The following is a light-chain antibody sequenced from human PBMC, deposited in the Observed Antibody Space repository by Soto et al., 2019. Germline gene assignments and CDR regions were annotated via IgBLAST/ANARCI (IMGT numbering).Light chain of an antibody. CDR2: DVS. CDR1: SSDVCGYNY. CDR3: SSYTSSTTLI. J-gene: IGLJ2*01. Sequence: SALTQPASVSGSPGQSITISCTGTSSDVCGYNYVSWYRQHPGKAPKLIIYDVSNRPSGVSNRFSGSKSGNTASLTISGLQAEDEADYYCSSYTSSTTLIFGGGTKLTVL. V-gene: IGLV2-14*01.